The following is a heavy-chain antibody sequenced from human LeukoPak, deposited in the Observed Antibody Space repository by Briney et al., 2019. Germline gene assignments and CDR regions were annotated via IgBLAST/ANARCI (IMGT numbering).Heavy chain of an antibody. D-gene: IGHD4-11*01. CDR1: GGSISSYY. V-gene: IGHV4-59*01. Sequence: SETLSLTCTVSGGSISSYYWSWIRQPPGKGLEWIGYIYYSGSTNYNPSLKSRVTISVDTSKNQFSLKLSSVTAADTAVYYCARATTRRGQDYWGQGTLVTVSS. CDR2: IYYSGST. CDR3: ARATTRRGQDY. J-gene: IGHJ4*02.